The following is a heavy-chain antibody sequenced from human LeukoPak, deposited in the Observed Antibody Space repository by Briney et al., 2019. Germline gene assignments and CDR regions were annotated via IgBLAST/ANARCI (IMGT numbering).Heavy chain of an antibody. CDR2: IYTSGST. CDR1: GGSVSSHF. V-gene: IGHV4-4*07. CDR3: ARQYYYDSGGFSTYFDY. J-gene: IGHJ4*02. Sequence: SETLSLTCTVSGGSVSSHFWSWIRQPAGKGLEWIGRIYTSGSTNYNPSLKSRVTMSEDTSKNQFSLKLSSVTAADTAVYYCARQYYYDSGGFSTYFDYWGQGTLVTVSS. D-gene: IGHD3-22*01.